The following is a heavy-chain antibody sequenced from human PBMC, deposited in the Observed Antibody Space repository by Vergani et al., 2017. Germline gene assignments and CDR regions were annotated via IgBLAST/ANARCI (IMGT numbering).Heavy chain of an antibody. V-gene: IGHV1-18*01. CDR1: GYTFTSYG. J-gene: IGHJ5*02. CDR2: ISAYNGNT. D-gene: IGHD2-2*01. CDR3: ARTVCSSTSCYVAEFDP. Sequence: QVQLVQSGAEVKKPGASVKVSCKASGYTFTSYGISWVRQAPGQGLEWMGWISAYNGNTNYAQKLQGRVTMTTATSTSTDYMELRSLRSDDTAVYYCARTVCSSTSCYVAEFDPWGQGTLVTVSS.